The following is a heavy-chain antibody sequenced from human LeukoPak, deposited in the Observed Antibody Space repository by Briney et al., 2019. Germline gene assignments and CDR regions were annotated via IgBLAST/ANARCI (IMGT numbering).Heavy chain of an antibody. V-gene: IGHV4-34*01. Sequence: SETLSLTCAVYGGSFSGYYWTWVRQPPGKGLEWIGEINHKGATNYNPSLKSRVTISLDTSKNQFSLKLSSVTAADTAVYYCARGPYFYGSGSYEYSYYYYYYGMDVWGKGTAVTVSS. D-gene: IGHD3-10*01. CDR3: ARGPYFYGSGSYEYSYYYYYYGMDV. J-gene: IGHJ6*04. CDR1: GGSFSGYY. CDR2: INHKGAT.